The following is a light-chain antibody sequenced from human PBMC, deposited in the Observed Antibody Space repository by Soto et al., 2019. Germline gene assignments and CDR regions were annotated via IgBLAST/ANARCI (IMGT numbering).Light chain of an antibody. CDR1: SSNIGAGYD. V-gene: IGLV1-40*01. CDR3: KSYDSSMSGSVV. J-gene: IGLJ2*01. Sequence: QSVLTQPPSVSWAPGQRVTISCTGSSSNIGAGYDVHWYQQLPGTAPKLLIYGNSNRPSGVPDRFSGSKSGTSASLAITGLQAEDEADYYCKSYDSSMSGSVVFGGGTKLTVL. CDR2: GNS.